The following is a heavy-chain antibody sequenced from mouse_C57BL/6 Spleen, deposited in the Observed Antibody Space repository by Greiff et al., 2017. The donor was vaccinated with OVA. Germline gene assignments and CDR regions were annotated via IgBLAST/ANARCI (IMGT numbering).Heavy chain of an antibody. D-gene: IGHD2-3*01. CDR2: LYIGNGYT. V-gene: IGHV1-58*01. J-gene: IGHJ4*01. CDR3: ARWLLLDYAMDY. CDR1: GYTFTSYG. Sequence: EVTLQPSGAELVRPGSSVKMSCKTSGYTFTSYGINWVQQRPGQGLEWIGYLYIGNGYTDYNEKFKCQGPLTSDTSSSTAYRQLSSLTSEESAIYFSARWLLLDYAMDYWGQGTSVTVSS.